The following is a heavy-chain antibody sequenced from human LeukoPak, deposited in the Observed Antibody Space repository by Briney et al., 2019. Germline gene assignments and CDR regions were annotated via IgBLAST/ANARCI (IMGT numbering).Heavy chain of an antibody. Sequence: PGGSLRLSCAVSGFTFSQYWMSWVRQAPGKGLEWVANIKHDGSEKQDGSEKNYVDSVKGRFTISRDNAKNSLYLQMNSLRAEDTAVYYCARSGRGVDSFYFYMDVWGKGTTVTVSS. J-gene: IGHJ6*03. V-gene: IGHV3-7*01. CDR2: IKHDGSEKQDGSEK. CDR3: ARSGRGVDSFYFYMDV. CDR1: GFTFSQYW. D-gene: IGHD3-10*01.